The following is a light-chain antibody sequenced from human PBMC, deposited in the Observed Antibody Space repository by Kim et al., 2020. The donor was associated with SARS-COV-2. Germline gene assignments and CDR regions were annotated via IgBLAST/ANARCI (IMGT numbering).Light chain of an antibody. V-gene: IGKV3-15*01. Sequence: SVSPGETAPLSCRASQSVGSRLAWYQQKPGQAPRLLIYGASTRASGIPARFSGSGSGTDFTLTISSLQSEDFAVYYCQQYNIWWTFGQGTKVDIK. CDR1: QSVGSR. CDR3: QQYNIWWT. J-gene: IGKJ1*01. CDR2: GAS.